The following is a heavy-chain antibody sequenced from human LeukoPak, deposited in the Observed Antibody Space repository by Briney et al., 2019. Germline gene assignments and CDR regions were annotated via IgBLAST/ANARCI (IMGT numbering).Heavy chain of an antibody. CDR1: GGSISSGDYY. J-gene: IGHJ4*02. CDR2: IYNSGST. Sequence: PSQTLSLTCTVSGGSISSGDYYWSWIRQPPGKGLEWIGYIYNSGSTYYNPSLESRVTISVDTSKNQFSLKLNSVTAADTAVYFCARSDSSGYYFVYWGQGTLVTVST. V-gene: IGHV4-30-4*01. D-gene: IGHD3-22*01. CDR3: ARSDSSGYYFVY.